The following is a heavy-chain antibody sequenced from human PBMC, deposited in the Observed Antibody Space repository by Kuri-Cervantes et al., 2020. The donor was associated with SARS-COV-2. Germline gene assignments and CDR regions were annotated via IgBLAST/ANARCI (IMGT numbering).Heavy chain of an antibody. CDR3: ARLLERRGSWFDP. J-gene: IGHJ5*02. CDR2: IIPIFGPT. Sequence: SVKVSCKAPGDTFNNSAISWVRQAPGQGLEWMGGIIPIFGPTNYAQKFQGRVTITADKSTSTAYMELSSLRSEDTAVYYCARLLERRGSWFDPWGQGTLVTVSS. D-gene: IGHD1-1*01. CDR1: GDTFNNSA. V-gene: IGHV1-69*06.